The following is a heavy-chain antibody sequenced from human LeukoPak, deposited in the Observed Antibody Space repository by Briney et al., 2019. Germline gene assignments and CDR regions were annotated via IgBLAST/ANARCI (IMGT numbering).Heavy chain of an antibody. CDR3: ARLAPYYGTGII. CDR2: IKEDGSDE. D-gene: IGHD3-10*01. V-gene: IGHV3-7*01. CDR1: GFTLSPYW. J-gene: IGHJ3*02. Sequence: GGSLRLSCAASGFTLSPYWMSWVRHAPGKGLVWVATIKEDGSDEYYVDSVKGRFTVSRDNAKNSLFLQMSSLRVEDTAVYYCARLAPYYGTGIIWGQGTVVTVSS.